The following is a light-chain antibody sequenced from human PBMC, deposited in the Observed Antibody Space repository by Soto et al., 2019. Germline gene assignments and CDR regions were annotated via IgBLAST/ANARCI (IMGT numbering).Light chain of an antibody. CDR1: QSVSSN. V-gene: IGKV3-15*01. Sequence: EIVMTQSPATLSVSPGERATLSCRASQSVSSNLAWYQRKPGQAPRLLIYGASTRATGIPARFSGSGSGTEFTLTISSLQSEDFAVYYCQQYNNWWTVGQGTKVELK. J-gene: IGKJ1*01. CDR3: QQYNNWWT. CDR2: GAS.